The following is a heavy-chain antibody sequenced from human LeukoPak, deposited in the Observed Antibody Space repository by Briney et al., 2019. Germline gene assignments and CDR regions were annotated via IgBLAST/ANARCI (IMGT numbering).Heavy chain of an antibody. Sequence: ASVKVSCKASGYTFTGYYMHWVRQAPRQGLEWMGWINPNSGGTSYAQKFQGRVTMTRDTSISTAYMELTRLTSDDTAVYYCARDGYTYGDNWFDPWGQGTLVTVSS. CDR1: GYTFTGYY. CDR3: ARDGYTYGDNWFDP. J-gene: IGHJ5*02. CDR2: INPNSGGT. D-gene: IGHD5-18*01. V-gene: IGHV1-2*02.